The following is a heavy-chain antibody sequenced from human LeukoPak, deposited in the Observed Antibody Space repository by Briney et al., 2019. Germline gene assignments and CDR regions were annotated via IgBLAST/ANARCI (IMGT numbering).Heavy chain of an antibody. CDR1: GFIFSSYA. V-gene: IGHV3-23*01. CDR3: AKDDYGDYEGYFDY. CDR2: ISGSGVST. J-gene: IGHJ4*02. D-gene: IGHD4-17*01. Sequence: GGSLRLSCAASGFIFSSYAMSWVREAPGKGLEWVSAISGSGVSTYCADSVKGRFTISRDNAKNTLYLQMNSLRAEDTAVYYCAKDDYGDYEGYFDYWGQGTLVTVSS.